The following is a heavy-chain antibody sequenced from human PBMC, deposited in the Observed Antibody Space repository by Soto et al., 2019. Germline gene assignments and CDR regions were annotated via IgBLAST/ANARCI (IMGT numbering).Heavy chain of an antibody. Sequence: PGGSLRLSCAASGFTFSSYAMSWVRQAPGKGLEWVSAISGSGGSTYYADSVKGRFTISRDNSKNTLYLQMNSLRAEDTAVYYCAKIIAARPYYYYGMDVWGQGTTVTVSS. CDR3: AKIIAARPYYYYGMDV. V-gene: IGHV3-23*01. D-gene: IGHD6-6*01. CDR1: GFTFSSYA. J-gene: IGHJ6*02. CDR2: ISGSGGST.